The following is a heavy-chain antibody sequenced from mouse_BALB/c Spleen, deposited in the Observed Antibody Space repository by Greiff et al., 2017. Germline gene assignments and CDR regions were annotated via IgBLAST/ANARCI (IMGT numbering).Heavy chain of an antibody. Sequence: LVKPGASVKISCKASGYSFTGYYMHWVKQSHGKSLEWIGYISCYNGATSYKQKFKGKATFTVDTSSSTAYMQFNSLTSEDSAVYYCARERREFMNNAMDYWGQGTSVTVSS. CDR1: GYSFTGYY. J-gene: IGHJ4*01. D-gene: IGHD1-2*01. V-gene: IGHV1S34*01. CDR2: ISCYNGAT. CDR3: ARERREFMNNAMDY.